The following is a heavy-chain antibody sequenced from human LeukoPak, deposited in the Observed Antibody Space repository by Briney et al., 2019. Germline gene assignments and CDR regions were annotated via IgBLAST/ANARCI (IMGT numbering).Heavy chain of an antibody. CDR1: AFRDKSNY. Sequence: ESLRLSCVGSAFRDKSNYMLWVRQASGKGLELVSVSYSVGSTYYEDSVKGRFTVSRDNSKNTLYLQMSSLRAEDTAVYYCARDPCGGDCYSLDYWGQGTLVTVSS. J-gene: IGHJ4*02. CDR2: SYSVGST. D-gene: IGHD2-21*01. V-gene: IGHV3-53*05. CDR3: ARDPCGGDCYSLDY.